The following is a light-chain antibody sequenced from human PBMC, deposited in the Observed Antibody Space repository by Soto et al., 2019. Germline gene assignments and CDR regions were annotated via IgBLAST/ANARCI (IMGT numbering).Light chain of an antibody. CDR2: GAS. Sequence: DIVMTQSPATLSVSPGERATLSCRASQTISSNLAWYQQKPCQTPRLLIYGASTRAAGIPARFSGSGSGTDFTLTITSLQSEDFSVYYCQQYNKWPPFTFGPGTKVDIK. V-gene: IGKV3-15*01. CDR1: QTISSN. CDR3: QQYNKWPPFT. J-gene: IGKJ3*01.